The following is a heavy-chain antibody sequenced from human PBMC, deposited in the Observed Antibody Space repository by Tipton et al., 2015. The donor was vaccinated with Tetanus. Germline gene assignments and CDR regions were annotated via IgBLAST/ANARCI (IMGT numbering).Heavy chain of an antibody. V-gene: IGHV3-23*01. J-gene: IGHJ5*02. Sequence: SLRLSCAASGFTFSNYAMSWVRQAPGKGLEWVASISGGGRSTHYAESVQGRFTISRDNSQNTVFLQMNSLRAEDTAVYSCSKDREDYYVPTTWFDPWGQGPLVPVSS. CDR3: SKDREDYYVPTTWFDP. CDR1: GFTFSNYA. CDR2: ISGGGRST. D-gene: IGHD3-10*02.